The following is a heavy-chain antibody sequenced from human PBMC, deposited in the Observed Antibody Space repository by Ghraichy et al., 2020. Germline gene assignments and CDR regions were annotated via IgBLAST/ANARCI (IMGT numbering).Heavy chain of an antibody. D-gene: IGHD2-15*01. CDR3: ARYGAAGGYCSGGSCYARRFDY. CDR1: GGSFSGYY. Sequence: SETLSLTCAVYGGSFSGYYWSWIRQPPGKGLEWIGEINHSGSTNYNPSLKSRVTISVDTSKNQFSLKLSSVTAADTAVYYCARYGAAGGYCSGGSCYARRFDYWGQGTLVTVSS. J-gene: IGHJ4*02. V-gene: IGHV4-34*01. CDR2: INHSGST.